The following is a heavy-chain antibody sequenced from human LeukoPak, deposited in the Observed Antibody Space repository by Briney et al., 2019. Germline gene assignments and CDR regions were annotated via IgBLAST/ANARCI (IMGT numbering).Heavy chain of an antibody. D-gene: IGHD3-10*01. CDR3: ARRGGSYYNNNWFDP. CDR2: INHSGST. CDR1: GGSFSGYY. J-gene: IGHJ5*02. V-gene: IGHV4-34*01. Sequence: SETLSLTCAVYGGSFSGYYWSWIRQPPGKGLEWIGEINHSGSTNYNPSLKSRVTISVDTPKNQFSLKLSSVTAADTAVYYCARRGGSYYNNNWFDPWGQGTLVTVSS.